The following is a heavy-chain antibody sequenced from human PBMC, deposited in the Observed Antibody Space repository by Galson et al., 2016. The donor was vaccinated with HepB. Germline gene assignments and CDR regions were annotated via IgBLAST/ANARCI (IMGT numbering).Heavy chain of an antibody. D-gene: IGHD2-8*02. J-gene: IGHJ4*02. CDR1: GFTFKNYA. CDR3: AKGTLGTCTGATCYPLDS. V-gene: IGHV3-23*01. CDR2: ITDNGINK. Sequence: SLRLSCAASGFTFKNYAMAWVRQAPGKGLEWVSVITDNGINKWYLDSVKGRFTISRDNSKNTLYLQMNSLRAEDTAPYYCAKGTLGTCTGATCYPLDSGGQGTLVTVSS.